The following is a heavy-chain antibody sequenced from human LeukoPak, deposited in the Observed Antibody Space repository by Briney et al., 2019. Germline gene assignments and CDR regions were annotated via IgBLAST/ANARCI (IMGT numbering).Heavy chain of an antibody. Sequence: GGSLRLSCAASGFTFSSYWMSWVRQAPGKGLEWVANIKQDGSEKYYVDSVKGRFTISRDNAKNSLYLQMNSLRAESTAVYYCASTRYGDYTWARWWDSYYYYMDVWGKGTTVTVSS. CDR2: IKQDGSEK. V-gene: IGHV3-7*01. J-gene: IGHJ6*03. CDR3: ASTRYGDYTWARWWDSYYYYMDV. D-gene: IGHD4-17*01. CDR1: GFTFSSYW.